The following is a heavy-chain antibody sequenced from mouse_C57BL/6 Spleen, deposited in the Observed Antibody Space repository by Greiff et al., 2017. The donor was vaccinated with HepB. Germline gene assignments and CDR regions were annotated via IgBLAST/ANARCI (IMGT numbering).Heavy chain of an antibody. J-gene: IGHJ1*03. V-gene: IGHV3-6*01. CDR2: ISYDGSN. D-gene: IGHD2-4*01. Sequence: VQLQQSGPGLVKPSQSLSLTCSVTGYSITSGYYWNWIRQFPGNKLEWMGYISYDGSNNYNPSLKNRISITRDTSKNQFFLKLNSVTTEDTATYYCASPFDYDWYFDVWGTGTTVTVSS. CDR3: ASPFDYDWYFDV. CDR1: GYSITSGYY.